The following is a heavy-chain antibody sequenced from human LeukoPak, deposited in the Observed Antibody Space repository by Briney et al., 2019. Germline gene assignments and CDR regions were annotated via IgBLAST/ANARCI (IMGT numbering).Heavy chain of an antibody. V-gene: IGHV4-39*01. D-gene: IGHD1-20*01. CDR1: GDSTSRDNYY. CDR2: IYYSGST. J-gene: IGHJ4*02. Sequence: SETLSLTCTVSGDSTSRDNYYGGWVRQPPGKGLEWVGDIYYSGSTYYNPPLKSRVTMSVDTPTNKFSLKLNSGTAADTAVYYCARYYNWNYYFDYWGQGTLVTVSS. CDR3: ARYYNWNYYFDY.